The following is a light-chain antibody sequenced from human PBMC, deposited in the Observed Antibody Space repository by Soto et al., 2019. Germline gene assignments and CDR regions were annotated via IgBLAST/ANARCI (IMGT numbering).Light chain of an antibody. CDR2: GAS. CDR3: QHYDDLPWA. V-gene: IGKV1-33*01. CDR1: QDIKNY. Sequence: GDRVTITCQASQDIKNYLNWYQQKPGTAPKLLIYGASILETGVPSRFSGSGSGTDFTFTISSLQPEDIATYYCQHYDDLPWAFGQGTKVAIK. J-gene: IGKJ1*01.